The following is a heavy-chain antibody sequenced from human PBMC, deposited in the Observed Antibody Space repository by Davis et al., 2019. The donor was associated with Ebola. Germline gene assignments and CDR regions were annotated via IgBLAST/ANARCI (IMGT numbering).Heavy chain of an antibody. CDR2: ITASGRSS. CDR3: VKGTTATSYSYYFAMDV. Sequence: GESLKISCAASGFTFSNYAMSWVRQAPGKGLECVSSITASGRSSYYVDSVKGRFTISRDNSNNTLFVRVSRLRAEDTAIYYCVKGTTATSYSYYFAMDVWGQGTTVIVSS. CDR1: GFTFSNYA. V-gene: IGHV3-23*01. J-gene: IGHJ6*02. D-gene: IGHD4-17*01.